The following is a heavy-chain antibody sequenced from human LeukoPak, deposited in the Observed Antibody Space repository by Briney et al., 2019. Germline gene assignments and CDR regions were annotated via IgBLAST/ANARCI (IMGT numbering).Heavy chain of an antibody. CDR1: GFTFSSYV. D-gene: IGHD4-23*01. Sequence: PGGSLRLSCAASGFTFSSYVMSWVRQAPGKGLEWVSYINHNGEMIYYADSVKGRFTISRDNAKNSLDLQMNSLRDEDTAVYYCAKVYDYGGVFDAFDFWGQGTLVTVSS. CDR3: AKVYDYGGVFDAFDF. V-gene: IGHV3-48*02. CDR2: INHNGEMI. J-gene: IGHJ3*01.